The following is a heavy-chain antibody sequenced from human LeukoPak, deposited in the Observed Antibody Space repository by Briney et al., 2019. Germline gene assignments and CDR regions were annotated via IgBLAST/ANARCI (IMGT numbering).Heavy chain of an antibody. CDR1: GFTLSSHA. CDR2: VRGGGDFP. J-gene: IGHJ4*02. D-gene: IGHD4-17*01. CDR3: AKGLRYFDY. Sequence: GGSLRLSCEVSGFTLSSHAMTWVRQAPGKGLEWVSGVRGGGDFPYYADSVQGRFTISRDNSKNTLYLQMNSLRAEDTAVYYCAKGLRYFDYWGQGTLVTVSS. V-gene: IGHV3-23*01.